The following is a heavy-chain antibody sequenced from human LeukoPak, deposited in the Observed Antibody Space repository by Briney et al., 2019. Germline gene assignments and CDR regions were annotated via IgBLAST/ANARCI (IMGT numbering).Heavy chain of an antibody. D-gene: IGHD3-22*01. CDR3: ARERGSYYYDSSGYFGDFQH. CDR1: GGTFSSYA. J-gene: IGHJ1*01. V-gene: IGHV1-69*05. CDR2: IIPIFGTA. Sequence: GASQKVSCKASGGTFSSYAISWVRQAPGQKLEWMGRIIPIFGTANYTQKFQGRVTITTEESTSTADKKLSSLRCEDTAVYYCARERGSYYYDSSGYFGDFQHWGQGTLVTVSS.